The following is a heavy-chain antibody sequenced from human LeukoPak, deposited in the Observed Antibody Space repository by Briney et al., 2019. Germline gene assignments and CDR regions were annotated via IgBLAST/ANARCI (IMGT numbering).Heavy chain of an antibody. D-gene: IGHD3-22*01. J-gene: IGHJ2*01. V-gene: IGHV4-61*01. CDR3: ARVYDSSGYYYPYWYFDL. CDR1: GGSVSSGSYY. Sequence: SETLSLTCTVSGGSVSSGSYYWSWIRRPPGKGLEWIGYVYYSGSTNYNPSLRSRVTISIDTSKNQFSLKLSSVTAADTAVYYCARVYDSSGYYYPYWYFDLWGRGTLVTVSS. CDR2: VYYSGST.